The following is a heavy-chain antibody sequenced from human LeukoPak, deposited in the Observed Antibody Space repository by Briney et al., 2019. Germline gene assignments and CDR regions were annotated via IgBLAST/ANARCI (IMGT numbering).Heavy chain of an antibody. CDR1: GYSFTSYW. CDR2: IYPGDSDT. J-gene: IGHJ4*02. D-gene: IGHD2-15*01. Sequence: GESLKVSCKGSGYSFTSYWIGWVRQMPGKGLEWMGIIYPGDSDTRYSPSFQGQVTISADKSISTAYLQWSSLKASDTAMYYCATAGPKYCSGGSCERVDYWGQGTLVTVSS. CDR3: ATAGPKYCSGGSCERVDY. V-gene: IGHV5-51*01.